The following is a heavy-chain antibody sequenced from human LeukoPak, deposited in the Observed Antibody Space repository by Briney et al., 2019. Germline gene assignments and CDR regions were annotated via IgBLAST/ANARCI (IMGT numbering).Heavy chain of an antibody. J-gene: IGHJ5*01. Sequence: SQTLSLTCAISGDSVSTNSATWTWLRQSPSRGLEWLGRTYYRSKWYNDYAVSMKSRVTINPDTSKNQFSLQLNSVTPEDTAVYYCARLVGASWFDSWGQGTLVTVSS. V-gene: IGHV6-1*01. D-gene: IGHD1-26*01. CDR1: GDSVSTNSAT. CDR3: ARLVGASWFDS. CDR2: TYYRSKWYN.